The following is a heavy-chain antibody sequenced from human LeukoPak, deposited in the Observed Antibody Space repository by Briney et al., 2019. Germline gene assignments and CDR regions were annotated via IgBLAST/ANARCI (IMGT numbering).Heavy chain of an antibody. D-gene: IGHD4-23*01. CDR1: GGSISDYY. J-gene: IGHJ4*02. Sequence: ETLSLTCTVSGGSISDYYWSWIRQPPGKGLEWVSVIYSGGSTYYADSVKGRFTISRDNSKNTLYLQMKSLRVEDTAVYYCARRPDYGGTPTFDYWGQGTLVTVSS. CDR2: IYSGGST. V-gene: IGHV3-66*01. CDR3: ARRPDYGGTPTFDY.